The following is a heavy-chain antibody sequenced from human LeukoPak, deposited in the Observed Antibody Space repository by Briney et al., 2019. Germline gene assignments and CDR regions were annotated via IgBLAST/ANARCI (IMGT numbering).Heavy chain of an antibody. J-gene: IGHJ1*01. Sequence: PGGSLRLSCAASGFIFSSYGMHWVRQAPGKGLEWVAVIWYDGSNKNYADSVKGRFTISRDNSKNTLYLQMNSLRAEDTAVYYCARDLYNYGSNEYFQHWGQGTLVTVSS. V-gene: IGHV3-33*01. CDR3: ARDLYNYGSNEYFQH. D-gene: IGHD5-18*01. CDR2: IWYDGSNK. CDR1: GFIFSSYG.